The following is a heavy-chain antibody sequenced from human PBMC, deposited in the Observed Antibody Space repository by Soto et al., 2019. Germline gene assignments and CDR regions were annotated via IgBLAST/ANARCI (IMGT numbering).Heavy chain of an antibody. CDR3: VKESPGYSSGWYDAFDI. V-gene: IGHV3-64D*08. D-gene: IGHD6-19*01. CDR1: GFTFSSYA. CDR2: ISSNGGST. Sequence: PGGSLRLSCSASGFTFSSYAMHWVRQAPGKGLEYVSAISSNGGSTYYADSVKGRFTISRDNSKNTLYLQMSSLRAEDTAVYYCVKESPGYSSGWYDAFDIWGQGTMVNVSS. J-gene: IGHJ3*02.